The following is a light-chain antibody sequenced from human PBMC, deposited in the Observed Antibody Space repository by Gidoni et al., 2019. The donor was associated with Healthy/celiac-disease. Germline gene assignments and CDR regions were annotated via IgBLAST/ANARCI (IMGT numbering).Light chain of an antibody. CDR3: QQYYDSPRT. J-gene: IGKJ1*01. CDR2: WAS. Sequence: DIAMPQSPDSLAVSLGERATINCKSSQTVLYRSDNRNYLAWYQQKPGQSPKLLIYWASTRASGVPDRFSGSGSGTDFTLTIGTLEAGDAAVYFCQQYYDSPRTFGQGTKVEIK. V-gene: IGKV4-1*01. CDR1: QTVLYRSDNRNY.